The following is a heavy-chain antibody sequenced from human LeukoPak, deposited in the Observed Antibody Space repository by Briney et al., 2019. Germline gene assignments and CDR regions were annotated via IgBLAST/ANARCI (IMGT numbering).Heavy chain of an antibody. CDR3: ARPGGPLAATKEALDV. V-gene: IGHV1-69*04. Sequence: SVTVSCTGSGSTFSSYGTSWVRQAPGQGLEWMGRVITIDGVPSYAQKFQGRVTITADKSTSTAYMELSRLRSEDTAVYYWARPGGPLAATKEALDVWGQGTTVTVSS. D-gene: IGHD2-15*01. CDR2: VITIDGVP. CDR1: GSTFSSYG. J-gene: IGHJ6*02.